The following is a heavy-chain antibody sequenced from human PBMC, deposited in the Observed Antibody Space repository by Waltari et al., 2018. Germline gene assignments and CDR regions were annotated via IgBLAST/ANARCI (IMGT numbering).Heavy chain of an antibody. Sequence: EVQLVESGGGLVQPGGSLRLSCAASGFTFSSYSMNWVRQAPGKGLEWVSYISSSSSTIYYADSVKCRFTISRDNAKNSLYLQMNSLRAEDTAVYYCARAPRGYSYGLDYWGQGTLVTVSS. CDR2: ISSSSSTI. CDR3: ARAPRGYSYGLDY. J-gene: IGHJ4*02. D-gene: IGHD5-18*01. CDR1: GFTFSSYS. V-gene: IGHV3-48*04.